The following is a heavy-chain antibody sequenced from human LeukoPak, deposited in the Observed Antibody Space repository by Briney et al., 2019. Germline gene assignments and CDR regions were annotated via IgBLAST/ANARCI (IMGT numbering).Heavy chain of an antibody. CDR3: TVQDYTSFEYFQH. J-gene: IGHJ1*01. Sequence: PGGSLRLSCAASGFTFSGSAMHWVRQASGKGLEWVGRIRSKANSYATAYAASVKGRFTISRDDSKNTAYLQMNSLKTEDTAVYYCTVQDYTSFEYFQHWGQGTLVTVSS. CDR1: GFTFSGSA. D-gene: IGHD2-2*02. V-gene: IGHV3-73*01. CDR2: IRSKANSYAT.